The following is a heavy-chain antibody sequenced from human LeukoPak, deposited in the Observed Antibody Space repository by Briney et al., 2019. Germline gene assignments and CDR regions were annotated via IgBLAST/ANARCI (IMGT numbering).Heavy chain of an antibody. CDR1: GFTFSSYE. V-gene: IGHV3-48*03. CDR2: ISSSGSTI. CDR3: ARAPDIVATLGYYYMDV. Sequence: GGSLRLSCAASGFTFSSYEMNWVRQASGKGLEWVSYISSSGSTIYYADSVKGRFTISRDNAKNSLYLQMNSLRAEDTAMYYCARAPDIVATLGYYYMDVWGKGTTVTVSS. D-gene: IGHD5-12*01. J-gene: IGHJ6*03.